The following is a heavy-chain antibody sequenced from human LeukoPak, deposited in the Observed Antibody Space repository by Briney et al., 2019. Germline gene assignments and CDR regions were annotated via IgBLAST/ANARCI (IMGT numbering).Heavy chain of an antibody. J-gene: IGHJ4*02. V-gene: IGHV5-51*01. CDR3: ARRGEQLVLGIDY. CDR1: GYSFTSYW. D-gene: IGHD6-6*01. CDR2: IYPGDSDT. Sequence: HGESLKISCKGSGYSFTSYWIGWVRQMPGKGLEWMGIIYPGDSDTRYSPSFQGQVTISADKSISTAYLQWSSLKASDTAMYYCARRGEQLVLGIDYWGQGTLVTVSS.